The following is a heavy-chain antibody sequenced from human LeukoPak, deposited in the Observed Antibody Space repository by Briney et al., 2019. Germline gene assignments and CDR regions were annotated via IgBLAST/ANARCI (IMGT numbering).Heavy chain of an antibody. CDR1: GYTFTSYG. V-gene: IGHV1-18*01. CDR2: ISAYNGNT. D-gene: IGHD4-17*01. Sequence: ASVKVSCKASGYTFTSYGISWVRQAPGQGLEWMGWISAYNGNTNYAQKLQGRVTMTTDTSTSTAYMELSRLRSDDTAVYYCEREYYGDPGGYWGQGTLVTVSS. J-gene: IGHJ4*02. CDR3: EREYYGDPGGY.